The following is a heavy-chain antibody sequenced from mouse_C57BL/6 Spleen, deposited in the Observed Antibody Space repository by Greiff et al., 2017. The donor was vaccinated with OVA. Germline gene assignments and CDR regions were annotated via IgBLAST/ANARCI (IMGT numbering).Heavy chain of an antibody. CDR2: IDPETGGT. J-gene: IGHJ1*03. CDR3: TRVLLRVVAKGWYCDV. Sequence: VQLQESGAELVRPGASVTLSCKASGYTFTDYEMHWVKQTPVHGLEWIGAIDPETGGTAYNQKFKGKAILTADKSSSTAYMELRSLTSEDSAVYYCTRVLLRVVAKGWYCDVWGTGTTVTVSS. V-gene: IGHV1-15*01. CDR1: GYTFTDYE. D-gene: IGHD1-1*01.